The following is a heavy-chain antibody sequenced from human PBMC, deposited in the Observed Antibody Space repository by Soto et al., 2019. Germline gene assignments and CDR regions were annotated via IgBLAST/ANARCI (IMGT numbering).Heavy chain of an antibody. V-gene: IGHV4-31*03. J-gene: IGHJ5*02. CDR1: GGSISSGGYY. CDR2: IYYSGST. D-gene: IGHD6-6*01. Sequence: QVQLQESGPGLVKPSQTLSLTCTVSGGSISSGGYYWSWIRQHPGKGLEWIGYIYYSGSTSFNPSLESRITISVDTSKNQFSLQLSSVTAADTAVYYCARAGHSSSSEGANWFDPWGQGTLVTVSS. CDR3: ARAGHSSSSEGANWFDP.